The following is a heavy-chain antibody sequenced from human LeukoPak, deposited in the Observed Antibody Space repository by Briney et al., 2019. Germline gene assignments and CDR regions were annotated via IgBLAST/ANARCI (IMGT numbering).Heavy chain of an antibody. CDR3: ASQALGYCSGGSCYGGGNNWFDP. CDR1: GYTFTSYG. CDR2: ISAYNGNT. D-gene: IGHD2-15*01. Sequence: ASVKVSCKASGYTFTSYGISWVRQAPGQGLEWMGWISAYNGNTNYAQKLQGRVTMTTDTSTSTAYTELRSLRSDDTAVYYCASQALGYCSGGSCYGGGNNWFDPWGQGTLVTVSS. J-gene: IGHJ5*02. V-gene: IGHV1-18*01.